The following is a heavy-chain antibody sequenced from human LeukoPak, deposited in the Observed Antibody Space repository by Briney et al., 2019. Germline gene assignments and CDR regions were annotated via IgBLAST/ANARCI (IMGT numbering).Heavy chain of an antibody. CDR1: GFTFSSFG. CDR3: ARDRGYYGSGSPFY. D-gene: IGHD3-10*01. Sequence: PGGSLRLSCAASGFTFSSFGMHWVRQAPGKGLEWVAFISYDGSIKYYADSVKGRFTISRDDSKNTLYLQMSGLRAEDTAVYYCARDRGYYGSGSPFYWGQGTLVTVSS. J-gene: IGHJ4*02. CDR2: ISYDGSIK. V-gene: IGHV3-30*12.